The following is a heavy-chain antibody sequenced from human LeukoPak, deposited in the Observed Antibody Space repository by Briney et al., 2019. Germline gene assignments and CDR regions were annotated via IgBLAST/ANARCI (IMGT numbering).Heavy chain of an antibody. CDR3: ARGGLAIFGVVARGGDY. J-gene: IGHJ4*02. CDR1: GYTFTGYY. Sequence: ASVKVSCKASGYTFTGYYMHWVRQAPGQWLEWMGRINPNSGGTNYAQKFQGRVTMTRDTSISTAYMELSRLRSDDTAVYYCARGGLAIFGVVARGGDYWGQGTLVTVSS. CDR2: INPNSGGT. V-gene: IGHV1-2*06. D-gene: IGHD3-3*01.